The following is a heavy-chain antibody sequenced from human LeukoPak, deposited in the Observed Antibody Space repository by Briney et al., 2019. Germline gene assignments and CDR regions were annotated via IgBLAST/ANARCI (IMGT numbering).Heavy chain of an antibody. CDR2: ISINNGNT. J-gene: IGHJ3*02. Sequence: ASVKVSCKASGYTFTDYYMHWVRQAPGQGLEWMGWISINNGNTNYAQKLQGRVTMTKDTSTSTAYMELRSLRSDDTAVYYCARVVTGYDFWSGLNDAFDIWGQGTMVTVSS. CDR1: GYTFTDYY. D-gene: IGHD3-3*01. CDR3: ARVVTGYDFWSGLNDAFDI. V-gene: IGHV1-18*04.